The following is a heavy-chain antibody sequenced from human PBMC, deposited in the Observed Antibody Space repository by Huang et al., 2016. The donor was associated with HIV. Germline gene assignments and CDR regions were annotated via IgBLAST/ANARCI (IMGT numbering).Heavy chain of an antibody. CDR3: ARGTRYGDYGLRHYYYYMDV. Sequence: VQLVQSGAEVKTPGASGKVSCKASGYTFSMHGINWVRQAPGKVLEWMGWMNPKSGYTGYSQKFQGRVNITRSTSITAAYMELSSLRSADTSVYYCARGTRYGDYGLRHYYYYMDVWGKGTTVTVAS. CDR2: MNPKSGYT. J-gene: IGHJ6*03. V-gene: IGHV1-8*03. CDR1: GYTFSMHG. D-gene: IGHD4-17*01.